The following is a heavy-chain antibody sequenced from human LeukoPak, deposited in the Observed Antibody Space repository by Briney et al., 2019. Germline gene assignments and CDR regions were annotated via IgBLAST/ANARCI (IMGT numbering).Heavy chain of an antibody. V-gene: IGHV1-8*03. CDR2: MNPNSGNT. CDR1: GGTFSSYA. D-gene: IGHD3-22*01. J-gene: IGHJ3*02. Sequence: ASVKVSCKASGGTFSSYAINWVRQATGQGLEWMGWMNPNSGNTGYAQKFQGRVTITRNTSISTAYMELSSLRSEDTAVYYCARGDSSGYDAFDIWGQGTMVTVSS. CDR3: ARGDSSGYDAFDI.